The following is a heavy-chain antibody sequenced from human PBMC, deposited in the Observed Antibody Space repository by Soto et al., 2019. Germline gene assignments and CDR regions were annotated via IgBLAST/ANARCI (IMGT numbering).Heavy chain of an antibody. CDR3: ARGGPPTSNWFDP. CDR2: ITSGGGDT. D-gene: IGHD1-26*01. Sequence: PGGSLRLSCEASGFTFSNCAMSWVRQVPGKGLEWVSGITSGGGDTYYVDSVKGRFTISRDNSKNTLYLQMNSLRAEDTAVYYCARGGPPTSNWFDPWGQGTLVTVSS. CDR1: GFTFSNCA. V-gene: IGHV3-23*01. J-gene: IGHJ5*02.